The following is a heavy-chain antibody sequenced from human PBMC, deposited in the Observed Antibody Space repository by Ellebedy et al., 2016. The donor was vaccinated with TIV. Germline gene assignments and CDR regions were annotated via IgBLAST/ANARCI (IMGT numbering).Heavy chain of an antibody. CDR1: GFTFSSYA. CDR3: ARDLAYGEPSNWFDP. Sequence: GESLKISXAASGFTFSSYAMHWVRQAPGKGLEWVAVISYDGSNKYYADSVKGRFTISRDNSKNTLYLQMNSLRAEDTAVYYCARDLAYGEPSNWFDPWGQGTLVTVSS. V-gene: IGHV3-30-3*01. CDR2: ISYDGSNK. D-gene: IGHD4-17*01. J-gene: IGHJ5*02.